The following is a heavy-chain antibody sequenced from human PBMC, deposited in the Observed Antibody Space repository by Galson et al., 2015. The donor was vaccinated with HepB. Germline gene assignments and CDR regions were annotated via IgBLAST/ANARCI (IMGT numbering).Heavy chain of an antibody. V-gene: IGHV3-30*02. CDR2: IRHDGSNK. CDR1: GFTFSSYG. CDR3: AKDFYGSGVPFDY. J-gene: IGHJ4*02. D-gene: IGHD3-10*01. Sequence: SLRLSCAASGFTFSSYGMHWVRQAPGKGLEWVAFIRHDGSNKYYVDSVKGRFTISRDNSKNTLYLQMNSLRAEDTAVYYCAKDFYGSGVPFDYWGQGTLVTVSS.